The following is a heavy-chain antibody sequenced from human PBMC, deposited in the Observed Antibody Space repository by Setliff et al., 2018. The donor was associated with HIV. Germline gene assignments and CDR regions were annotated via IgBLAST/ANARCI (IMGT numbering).Heavy chain of an antibody. CDR1: GGSFSGYY. CDR3: ARGIVATILDY. CDR2: INHSGST. D-gene: IGHD5-12*01. V-gene: IGHV4-34*01. Sequence: SETLSLTCAVYGGSFSGYYWSWIRQPPGKGLEWIGEINHSGSTNYNPSLKSRVTISVDTSKNQFSLKLSSVTAADTAVYYCARGIVATILDYWGQGTLVTVS. J-gene: IGHJ4*02.